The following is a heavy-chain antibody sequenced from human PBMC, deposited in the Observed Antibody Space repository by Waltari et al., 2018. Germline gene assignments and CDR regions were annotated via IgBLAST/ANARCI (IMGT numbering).Heavy chain of an antibody. V-gene: IGHV4-4*02. CDR2: IYHSGST. D-gene: IGHD6-6*01. J-gene: IGHJ3*02. CDR1: GGSISSSNW. CDR3: AIEGMGKEYSSSSGAFDI. Sequence: QVQLQESGPGLVKPSGTLSLTCAVSGGSISSSNWWSWVRQPPGKGLEWIGEIYHSGSTNYNPSLKSRGTISVDKSKNQFSLKLSSVTAADTAVYYCAIEGMGKEYSSSSGAFDIWGQGTMVTVSS.